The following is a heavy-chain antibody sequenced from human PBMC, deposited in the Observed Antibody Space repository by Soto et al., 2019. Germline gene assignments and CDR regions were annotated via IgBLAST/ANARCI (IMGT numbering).Heavy chain of an antibody. V-gene: IGHV1-69*13. CDR1: GGTFSSYA. Sequence: SVNVSCKSPGGTFSSYAISWVRHAPGQGLEWMGGIIPIFGTANYAQKFQGRVTITADESTSTAYMELSSLRSEDTAVYYCASSEDIVVVPANPNAYYYYGIDVWG. CDR3: ASSEDIVVVPANPNAYYYYGIDV. J-gene: IGHJ6*02. CDR2: IIPIFGTA. D-gene: IGHD2-2*01.